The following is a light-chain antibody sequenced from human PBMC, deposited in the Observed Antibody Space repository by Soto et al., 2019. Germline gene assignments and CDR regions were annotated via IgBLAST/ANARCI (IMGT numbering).Light chain of an antibody. CDR3: QQYCSSAPTT. V-gene: IGKV3-20*01. J-gene: IGKJ1*01. CDR1: QSVSSSY. CDR2: GAS. Sequence: EIVLKLSPGTLSLSPGERATLSCRASQSVSSSYLAWYQQKPGQAPRLLIYGASSRATGIPDRFSGSGSGTDFTLTISRLEPEDFAVYYCQQYCSSAPTTFGQGTKVDNK.